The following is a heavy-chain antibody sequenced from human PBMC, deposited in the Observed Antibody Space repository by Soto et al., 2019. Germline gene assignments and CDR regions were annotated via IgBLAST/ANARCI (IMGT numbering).Heavy chain of an antibody. CDR1: GRYLIDYS. V-gene: IGHV4-34*01. CDR3: ARVSDY. CDR2: INHSGSA. J-gene: IGHJ4*02. Sequence: QVLLQQWGAGRLKPSETLSLTCAVYGRYLIDYSWGWIRQAPGTGLEWIGEINHSGSANYNPSLKSRVTISVDTSKNQFSLKLYSVTAADAAVYYCARVSDYWSQGTLVTVSS.